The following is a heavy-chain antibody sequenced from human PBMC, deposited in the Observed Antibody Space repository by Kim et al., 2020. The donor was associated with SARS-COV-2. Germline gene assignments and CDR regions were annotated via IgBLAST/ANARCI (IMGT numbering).Heavy chain of an antibody. V-gene: IGHV4-59*08. D-gene: IGHD6-19*01. CDR2: IYYSGST. J-gene: IGHJ6*01. Sequence: SETLSLTCTVSGGSIYSYYWSWIRQPPGKGLEWIGYIYYSGSTNYNPSLKSRVSISLDTSKNQFSLKLSSVTAADTAVYYCARHKAVAKGVYYYGMDVWG. CDR1: GGSIYSYY. CDR3: ARHKAVAKGVYYYGMDV.